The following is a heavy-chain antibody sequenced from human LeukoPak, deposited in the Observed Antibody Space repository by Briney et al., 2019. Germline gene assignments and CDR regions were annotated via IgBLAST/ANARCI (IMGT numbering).Heavy chain of an antibody. CDR3: TINYGDFDY. Sequence: GGSLRLSCTASGFTFGDYAMSWVRRAPGKGLEWVGFIRSKAYGGTTEYAASVKGRFTISRDDSKSIAYLQMNSLKTEDTAVYYCTINYGDFDYWGQGTLVTVSS. CDR1: GFTFGDYA. CDR2: IRSKAYGGTT. V-gene: IGHV3-49*04. D-gene: IGHD4-17*01. J-gene: IGHJ4*02.